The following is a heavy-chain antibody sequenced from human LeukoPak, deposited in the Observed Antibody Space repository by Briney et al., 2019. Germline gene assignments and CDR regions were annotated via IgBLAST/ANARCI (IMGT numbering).Heavy chain of an antibody. D-gene: IGHD1-1*01. Sequence: GGSLRLSCAASGFTFSNSWMHWVRQAPGKGLVWVSRINGDGSSTSYADSVKGRFTISRDNAKNTLFLQMNSLRAGDTAVYYCASRIGNARFDYWGRGTLVTVSS. V-gene: IGHV3-74*01. CDR3: ASRIGNARFDY. CDR1: GFTFSNSW. CDR2: INGDGSST. J-gene: IGHJ4*02.